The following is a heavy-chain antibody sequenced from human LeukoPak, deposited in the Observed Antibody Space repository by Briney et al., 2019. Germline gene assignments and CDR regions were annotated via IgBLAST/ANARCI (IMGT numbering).Heavy chain of an antibody. CDR3: AKPISGGLAVTADWFDP. J-gene: IGHJ5*01. CDR2: INANSGST. CDR1: GFAFRFYA. V-gene: IGHV3-23*01. D-gene: IGHD6-19*01. Sequence: GGSLRLSCEASGFAFRFYAMSWLRQPPGKGLEWVSTINANSGSTSYAASVRGRFTISRENSKNTLYLQLNTLRAEDTAVYYCAKPISGGLAVTADWFDPWGQGTLVAVSS.